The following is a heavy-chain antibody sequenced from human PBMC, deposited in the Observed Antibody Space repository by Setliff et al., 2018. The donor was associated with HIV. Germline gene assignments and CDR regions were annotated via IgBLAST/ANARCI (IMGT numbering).Heavy chain of an antibody. J-gene: IGHJ4*02. CDR1: GASIISHY. V-gene: IGHV4-59*11. D-gene: IGHD6-19*01. CDR2: IYNRDFT. Sequence: SETLSLTCTVSGASIISHYYSWIRQPPGKGLEWIGYIYNRDFTTYNPSLKSRLTMSSDTSKNQFSLKLNSVTPADTAVYYCARVGWSDGASHIVYWGQGALVTVSS. CDR3: ARVGWSDGASHIVY.